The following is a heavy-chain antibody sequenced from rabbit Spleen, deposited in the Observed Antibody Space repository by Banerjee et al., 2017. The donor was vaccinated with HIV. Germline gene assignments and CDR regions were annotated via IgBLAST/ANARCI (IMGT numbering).Heavy chain of an antibody. Sequence: QSLEESGGGLVKPGGTLTLTCTASEIDLSRHYYMCWVRQAPGKGLEWIACIHVDRSDTTWYANWVNGRFTISKISSTTVDLKMTSLTAADTATYFCAKDNGAAVTGNLWGPGTLVTVS. V-gene: IGHV1S40*01. CDR1: EIDLSRHYY. J-gene: IGHJ4*01. CDR3: AKDNGAAVTGNL. D-gene: IGHD2-1*01. CDR2: IHVDRSDTT.